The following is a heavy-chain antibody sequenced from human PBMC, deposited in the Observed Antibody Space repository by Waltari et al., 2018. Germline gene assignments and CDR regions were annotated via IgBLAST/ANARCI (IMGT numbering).Heavy chain of an antibody. Sequence: QVQLQASGPGLVKPSGNLSVTCAVSGYSTSGSVWWTWVRPTRGKGLEWIGQIHGSGRINYNPSLESRVTVSRDTSNNQFSLKLTSATAADTAVYFCARDHGRGLYLDSWGQGILVTVSP. CDR1: GYSTSGSVW. CDR2: IHGSGRI. CDR3: ARDHGRGLYLDS. J-gene: IGHJ4*02. V-gene: IGHV4-4*02.